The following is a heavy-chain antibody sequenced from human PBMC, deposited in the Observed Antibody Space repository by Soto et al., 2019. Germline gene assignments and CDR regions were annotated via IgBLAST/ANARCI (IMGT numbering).Heavy chain of an antibody. CDR2: ISSTSGYT. V-gene: IGHV3-11*06. CDR1: GFTFIDHY. CDR3: ARGSIYDILTGYAIVDY. D-gene: IGHD3-9*01. J-gene: IGHJ4*02. Sequence: PGGSLRLSCVASGFTFIDHYMSWIRQAQGKGPEWISYISSTSGYTNYAESVKGRFTISRDNAENSLYLQMNSLRVEDTAVYYCARGSIYDILTGYAIVDYWGQGTLVTVSS.